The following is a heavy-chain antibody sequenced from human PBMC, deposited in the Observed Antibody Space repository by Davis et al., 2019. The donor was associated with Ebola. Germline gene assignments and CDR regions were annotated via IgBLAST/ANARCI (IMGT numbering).Heavy chain of an antibody. CDR2: IYYSGST. D-gene: IGHD2-8*01. J-gene: IGHJ6*03. CDR3: SRGILVYAIPTYYYYMDV. CDR1: GCSISSYY. Sequence: MPSETLSLTCTVSGCSISSYYLSWTRQPPGKGLEWIGYIYYSGSTSYNPSLKSRVTISVDTSKNQFSLMLSSVTAADTAVYYCSRGILVYAIPTYYYYMDVWGKGTTVTVSS. V-gene: IGHV4-59*01.